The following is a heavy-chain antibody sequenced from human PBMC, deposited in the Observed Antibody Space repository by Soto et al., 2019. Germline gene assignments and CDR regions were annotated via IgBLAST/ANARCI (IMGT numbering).Heavy chain of an antibody. D-gene: IGHD5-18*01. CDR2: ISSSSSYI. CDR1: GFTFSSYS. J-gene: IGHJ6*02. Sequence: GSLRLSCAASGFTFSSYSMNWVRQAPGKGLEWVSSISSSSSYIYYADSVKGRFTISRDNAKNSLYLQMNSLRAEDTAVYYCARDWGAVDTAMADYYYYYGMDVWGQGTTVTVSS. V-gene: IGHV3-21*01. CDR3: ARDWGAVDTAMADYYYYYGMDV.